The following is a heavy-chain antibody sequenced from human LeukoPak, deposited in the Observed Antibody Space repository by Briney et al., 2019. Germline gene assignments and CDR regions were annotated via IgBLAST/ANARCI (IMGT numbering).Heavy chain of an antibody. J-gene: IGHJ1*01. Sequence: SETLSLTCTVSGYSISSGYYWGWIRQPPGKGLEWIGSIYHSGSTYYNPSLKSRVTISVDTSKNQFSLKLSSVTAADTAVYYCARDRGPVYDSSLPTDEYFQHWGQGTLVTVSS. CDR2: IYHSGST. CDR3: ARDRGPVYDSSLPTDEYFQH. D-gene: IGHD3-22*01. V-gene: IGHV4-38-2*02. CDR1: GYSISSGYY.